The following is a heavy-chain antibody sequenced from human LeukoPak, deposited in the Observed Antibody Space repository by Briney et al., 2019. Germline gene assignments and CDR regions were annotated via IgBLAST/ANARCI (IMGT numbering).Heavy chain of an antibody. J-gene: IGHJ4*02. CDR1: GGSISSYY. D-gene: IGHD6-6*01. Sequence: SETLSLTCTVSGGSISSYYWSWIRQPPGKGLEWIGYIYYSGSTNYNPSLKSRVTISVDTSKNQFSLKLSSVTAADTAVYYCARGPLGSSSPFDYWGQGTLVTVSS. CDR3: ARGPLGSSSPFDY. CDR2: IYYSGST. V-gene: IGHV4-59*01.